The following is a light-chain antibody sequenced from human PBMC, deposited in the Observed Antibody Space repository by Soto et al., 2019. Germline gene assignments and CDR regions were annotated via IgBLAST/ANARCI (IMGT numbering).Light chain of an antibody. J-gene: IGLJ2*01. V-gene: IGLV1-40*01. CDR2: GNS. Sequence: QSVLTQPPSVSGAPGQRVTISCTGSSSNIGAGYDVHWYQQLPGTAPKLLIYGNSNRPSGVPDRFSGSKSGTSASLAITGFRAEDDADYYCQSYDSSLSGVVFGGGTKLTVL. CDR1: SSNIGAGYD. CDR3: QSYDSSLSGVV.